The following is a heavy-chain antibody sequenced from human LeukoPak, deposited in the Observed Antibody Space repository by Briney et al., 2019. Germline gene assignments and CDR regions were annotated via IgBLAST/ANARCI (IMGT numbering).Heavy chain of an antibody. Sequence: SETLSLTCAVFGGSFTGYYWGWIRQPPGKGLEWIAEINHSGSTNYNPSLKSRVTISGDTSKKWFTLRLGSVTAAHTAVYYCARYRVAPDSFFDYWGQGTLVTVSS. D-gene: IGHD2-2*01. CDR2: INHSGST. CDR1: GGSFTGYY. V-gene: IGHV4-34*01. CDR3: ARYRVAPDSFFDY. J-gene: IGHJ4*02.